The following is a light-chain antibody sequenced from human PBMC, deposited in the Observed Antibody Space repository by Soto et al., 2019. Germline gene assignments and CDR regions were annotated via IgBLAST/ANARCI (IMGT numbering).Light chain of an antibody. CDR2: AAT. CDR1: QDIRSW. Sequence: DIQMTQSPSHVSASVGDRVSITCRASQDIRSWLAWYQQRPGKAPKLLIYAATILQSGVPSRFSGSGSGTAFTLTISNLQPEDFASYFCQQANSFPLTVGGGTNVDIK. CDR3: QQANSFPLT. J-gene: IGKJ4*01. V-gene: IGKV1-12*01.